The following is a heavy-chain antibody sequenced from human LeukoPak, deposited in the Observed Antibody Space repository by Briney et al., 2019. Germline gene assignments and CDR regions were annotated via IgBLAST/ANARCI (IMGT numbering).Heavy chain of an antibody. D-gene: IGHD4-17*01. Sequence: PGGSLRLSCAASGFTFSSYEMNWVRQAPGKGLEWVSYISSSGSTIYYADSVKGRFTISRDNAKNSLYLQMNSLRAEDTAVYYCAKEFLDYGDSTPHFDYWGQGTLVTVSS. CDR2: ISSSGSTI. V-gene: IGHV3-48*03. J-gene: IGHJ4*02. CDR1: GFTFSSYE. CDR3: AKEFLDYGDSTPHFDY.